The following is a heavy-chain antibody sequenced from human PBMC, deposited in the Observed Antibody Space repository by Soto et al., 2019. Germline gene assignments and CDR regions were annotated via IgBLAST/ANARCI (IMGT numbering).Heavy chain of an antibody. Sequence: GGSLRLSCAASGFTFDDYAMHWVRQAPGKGLEWVSLISWDGGSTYYADSVKGRFTISRDNSKNSLYLQMNSLRAEDTALYYCAKDTFSGSYYAFDIWGQGTMVTVSS. J-gene: IGHJ3*02. D-gene: IGHD1-26*01. CDR2: ISWDGGST. CDR3: AKDTFSGSYYAFDI. V-gene: IGHV3-43D*03. CDR1: GFTFDDYA.